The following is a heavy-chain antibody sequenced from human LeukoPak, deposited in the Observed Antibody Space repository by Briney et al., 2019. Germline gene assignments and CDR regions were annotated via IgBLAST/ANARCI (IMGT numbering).Heavy chain of an antibody. CDR2: ISSDVSIK. V-gene: IGHV3-30*18. CDR3: VKEYHSRGFGAYFDY. CDR1: KFTFSHYG. D-gene: IGHD3-3*01. J-gene: IGHJ4*02. Sequence: GGSLRLSCTASKFTFSHYGMQWVRQAPGKGLEWVAVISSDVSIKVYADSVKGRFTLSRDNSINTVDLQMNSLRAEDTAVYYCVKEYHSRGFGAYFDYWGQGTLVTVSS.